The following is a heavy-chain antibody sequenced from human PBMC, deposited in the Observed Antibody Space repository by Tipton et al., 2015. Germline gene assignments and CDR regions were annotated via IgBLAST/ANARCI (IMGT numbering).Heavy chain of an antibody. CDR3: ARRCGADCYWGYYFDH. CDR2: IYYSGST. J-gene: IGHJ4*02. D-gene: IGHD2-21*01. CDR1: GDPISSGSYY. V-gene: IGHV4-39*07. Sequence: TLSLTCTVSGDPISSGSYYWGWIRQPPGKGLEWIGSIYYSGSTYYNPSLKSRVTISADKSKNQFSLNLKSVTAADTAVYYCARRCGADCYWGYYFDHWGQGTLVNVSS.